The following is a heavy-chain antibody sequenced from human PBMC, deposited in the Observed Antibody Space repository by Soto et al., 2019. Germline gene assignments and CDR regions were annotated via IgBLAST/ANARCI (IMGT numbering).Heavy chain of an antibody. Sequence: EVQLLESGGGLVQPGGSLRLSCAASGFTFSSYAMSWVRQAPGKGLEWVSAISGSGGSTHYADSVKGRFTISRDNSKNTLYLQMNSLRAEDTAVYYCAKIPAYYYGMDVWGQGTTVTVSS. CDR1: GFTFSSYA. V-gene: IGHV3-23*01. CDR2: ISGSGGST. CDR3: AKIPAYYYGMDV. J-gene: IGHJ6*02.